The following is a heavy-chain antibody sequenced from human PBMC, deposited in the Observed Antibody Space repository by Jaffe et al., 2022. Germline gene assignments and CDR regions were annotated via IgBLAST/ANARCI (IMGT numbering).Heavy chain of an antibody. V-gene: IGHV3-23*01. CDR1: GFAFNSYG. Sequence: EVQLLESGGGLVEPGGSLRLSCVASGFAFNSYGMSWVRQAPGKGLEWVSYSGSGGSIYYTDSVKGRFSTSRDNSKNTLYLQMNSLRADDTAVYYCAKNRGSAYPYYYMDVWGKGTTVTVSS. CDR2: YSGSGGSI. J-gene: IGHJ6*03. CDR3: AKNRGSAYPYYYMDV. D-gene: IGHD3-10*01.